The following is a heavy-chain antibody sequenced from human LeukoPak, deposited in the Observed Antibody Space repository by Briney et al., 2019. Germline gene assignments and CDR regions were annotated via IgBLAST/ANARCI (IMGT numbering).Heavy chain of an antibody. J-gene: IGHJ4*02. CDR1: GYTFTSYD. D-gene: IGHD5-12*01. CDR3: ARAPISGYISFDY. CDR2: MNPNSGNT. Sequence: ASVTVSCKASGYTFTSYDINWVRQAPGQGLEWMGWMNPNSGNTVYAQKFQGRVTMTRNTSISTAYMELSSLRSEDTAVYYCARAPISGYISFDYWGQGTLVTVSS. V-gene: IGHV1-8*01.